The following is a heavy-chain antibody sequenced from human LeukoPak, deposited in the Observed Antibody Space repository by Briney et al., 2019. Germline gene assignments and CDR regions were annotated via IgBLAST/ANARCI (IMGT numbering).Heavy chain of an antibody. D-gene: IGHD2-21*01. J-gene: IGHJ4*02. CDR3: ARACGGDCYSGFDY. V-gene: IGHV4-34*01. Sequence: SDTLSLTCAVYGGSFSGYYWSWIRQPPGKGLEWIGEINHSGSTNYNPSLKSRVTISVDTSKNQFSLKLSSVTAADTAVYYCARACGGDCYSGFDYWGQGTLVTVSS. CDR1: GGSFSGYY. CDR2: INHSGST.